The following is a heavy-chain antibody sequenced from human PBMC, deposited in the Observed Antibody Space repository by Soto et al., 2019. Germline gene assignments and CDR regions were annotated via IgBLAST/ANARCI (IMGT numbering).Heavy chain of an antibody. J-gene: IGHJ2*01. V-gene: IGHV3-23*01. CDR1: GFTFGNHA. D-gene: IGHD3-22*01. CDR2: VSESGDDT. Sequence: EVQLLESGGGLVQPGGSLRLSCAASGFTFGNHAMNWVRQAPGKGPEWVSGVSESGDDTYYADSVKGRFTISRDNSKNMLYLQMTGLRAEETAVYYCAYDRTGYLHGYFDRWGRGTLVTVSS. CDR3: AYDRTGYLHGYFDR.